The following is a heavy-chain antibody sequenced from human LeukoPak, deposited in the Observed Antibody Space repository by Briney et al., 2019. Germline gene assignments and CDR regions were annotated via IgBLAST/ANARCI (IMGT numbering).Heavy chain of an antibody. CDR3: AKLRMQQLVLFAFDI. Sequence: SETLSLTCAVSGGSISSSNWWSWVRQPPGKGLEWIAEIYHSGSTNYNPSLKSRVTISVDKSKNQFSLKLSSVTAADTAVYYCAKLRMQQLVLFAFDIWGQGTMVTVSS. J-gene: IGHJ3*02. D-gene: IGHD6-13*01. CDR1: GGSISSSNW. V-gene: IGHV4-4*02. CDR2: IYHSGST.